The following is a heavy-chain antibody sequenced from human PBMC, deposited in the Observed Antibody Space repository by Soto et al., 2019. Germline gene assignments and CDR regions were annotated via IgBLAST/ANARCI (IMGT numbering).Heavy chain of an antibody. CDR3: ASAAPMATGANYYYYDMDF. CDR2: INAGNGNT. D-gene: IGHD5-12*01. CDR1: GYTFTSYA. Sequence: QVQLVQSGAEVKKPGASVKVSCKASGYTFTSYAMHWVRQAPGQRLEWMGWINAGNGNTKYSQKFQGRVTITRDTSASTAYMELSSMRHEDTAVYYCASAAPMATGANYYYYDMDFWGQGTTVTVSS. J-gene: IGHJ6*02. V-gene: IGHV1-3*01.